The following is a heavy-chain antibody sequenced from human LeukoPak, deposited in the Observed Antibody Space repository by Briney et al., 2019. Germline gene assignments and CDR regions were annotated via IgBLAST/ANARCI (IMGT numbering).Heavy chain of an antibody. CDR1: GFSFSSFA. J-gene: IGHJ4*02. Sequence: GGSLRLSCAGSGFSFSSFAMTWVRQAPGKGLEWVSTIYGGGTNTFYADSVKGRFTISRDDSKNMQFLEMDSLRPEDTAVYFCAKRITGPAGIYFDSGGQGTLVTVS. D-gene: IGHD2-15*01. CDR2: IYGGGTNT. CDR3: AKRITGPAGIYFDS. V-gene: IGHV3-23*01.